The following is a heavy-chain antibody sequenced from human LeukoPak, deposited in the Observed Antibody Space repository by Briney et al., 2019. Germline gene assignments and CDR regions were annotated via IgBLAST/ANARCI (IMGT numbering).Heavy chain of an antibody. Sequence: SETLSLTCTVSGGSISSGDYYWNWIRHPPGKGLEWIGYIYYSGNTYYNPALKSRGTISVDTSKNQFSLKLSSVTAADTAVYYCARVVVDWSSTSCSVPDYWGQGTLVTVSS. D-gene: IGHD2-2*01. V-gene: IGHV4-30-4*08. CDR2: IYYSGNT. CDR1: GGSISSGDYY. CDR3: ARVVVDWSSTSCSVPDY. J-gene: IGHJ4*02.